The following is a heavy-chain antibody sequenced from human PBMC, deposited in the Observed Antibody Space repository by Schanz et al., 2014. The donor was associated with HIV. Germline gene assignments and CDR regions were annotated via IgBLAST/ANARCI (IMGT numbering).Heavy chain of an antibody. CDR1: GFTFSDHY. Sequence: QVQLVESGGGLVTPGGSLRLSCAASGFTFSDHYISWIRLVPGKGLEWVSFISGSSDAVFYADSVKGRFTVSRDNTKNLLVLQMNSLSAADTAVYFCARARFGDWGQGTLVTVSS. CDR2: ISGSSDAV. J-gene: IGHJ4*03. V-gene: IGHV3-11*01. D-gene: IGHD3-3*01. CDR3: ARARFGD.